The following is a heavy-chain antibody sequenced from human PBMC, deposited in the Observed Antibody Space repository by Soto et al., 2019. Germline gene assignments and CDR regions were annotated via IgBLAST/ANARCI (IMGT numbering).Heavy chain of an antibody. Sequence: DVQLVESGGGLIQPGESLRLSCAAFGLTISGKKYVAWVRQAPGKGLEWVSALYDVDGSFYADSVKGRCTTSSDSSKTTVYLQMNDLRPDDTAVYYCATWHEREHAYDVWGQGTTVTVSS. CDR1: GLTISGKKY. V-gene: IGHV3-53*01. CDR3: ATWHEREHAYDV. J-gene: IGHJ3*01. D-gene: IGHD1-1*01. CDR2: LYDVDGS.